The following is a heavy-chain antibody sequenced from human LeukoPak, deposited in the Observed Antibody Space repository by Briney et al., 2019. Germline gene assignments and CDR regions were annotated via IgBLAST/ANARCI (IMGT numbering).Heavy chain of an antibody. CDR1: GGSISSYY. CDR3: ARGTVRDGYNFNY. Sequence: SETLSLTCTVSGGSISSYYWSWIRQRPGKGLEWIGYLYDTGITNYNPSLKSRVTISVDTSKNQFSLKLSSVTAADTAVYYCARGTVRDGYNFNYWGQGTLVTVSS. CDR2: LYDTGIT. V-gene: IGHV4-59*01. J-gene: IGHJ4*02. D-gene: IGHD5-24*01.